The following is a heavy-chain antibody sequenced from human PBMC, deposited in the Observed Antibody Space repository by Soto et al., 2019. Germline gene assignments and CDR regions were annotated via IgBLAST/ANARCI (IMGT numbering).Heavy chain of an antibody. J-gene: IGHJ4*02. CDR2: IYYSGVT. CDR1: GGSIRSYY. V-gene: IGHV4-59*01. CDR3: ARDILFGY. Sequence: QVQLQESGPGLVKPSETLSLTCTVSGGSIRSYYWNWILQPPGKGLEWIGYIYYSGVTNYNPALKRRVTISVDTPKHQFALKLSSVNAAATAVYYCARDILFGYWGQGTLVSVSS. D-gene: IGHD3-10*02.